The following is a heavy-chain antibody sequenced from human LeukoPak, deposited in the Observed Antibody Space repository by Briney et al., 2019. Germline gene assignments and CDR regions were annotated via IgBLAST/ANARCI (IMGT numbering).Heavy chain of an antibody. CDR1: GFPFSTSW. V-gene: IGHV3-74*01. CDR2: ISGDGGST. J-gene: IGHJ3*02. Sequence: GGSLRLSCAASGFPFSTSWLHWVRQAPGKGLVWVSRISGDGGSTEYADSVKGRFAISRDNAKNTLYPQMNSLRAEDTAVYYCAARFRDGLDIWGQGTMVTVSS. CDR3: AARFRDGLDI.